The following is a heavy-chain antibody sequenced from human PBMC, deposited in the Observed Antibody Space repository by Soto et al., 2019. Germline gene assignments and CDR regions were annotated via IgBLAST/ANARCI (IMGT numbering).Heavy chain of an antibody. CDR1: VFSISSCW. J-gene: IGHJ6*02. Sequence: GESLKISCECAVFSISSCWLGLVRQMPGEGLEWMGIIFPGDPDVRYNPSFQGQVTTSADTSINTAYLQWTSLKASDTAMYYCARSIVSGLMFPPGLDVWGQGTTVTVSS. D-gene: IGHD2-21*01. V-gene: IGHV5-51*01. CDR3: ARSIVSGLMFPPGLDV. CDR2: IFPGDPDV.